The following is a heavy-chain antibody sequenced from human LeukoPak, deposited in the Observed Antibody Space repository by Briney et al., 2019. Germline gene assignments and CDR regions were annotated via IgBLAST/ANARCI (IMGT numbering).Heavy chain of an antibody. V-gene: IGHV4-30-2*01. CDR2: IYHSGST. CDR1: GGSISSGGYS. Sequence: PSQTLSLTCAVSGGSISSGGYSWSWIRQPPGKGLEWIGYIYHSGSTYYNPSLKSRVTISVDRSKNQFSLKLSSVTAADTAVYYCARSWSIAARQDYWGQGTLVTVSS. CDR3: ARSWSIAARQDY. D-gene: IGHD6-6*01. J-gene: IGHJ4*02.